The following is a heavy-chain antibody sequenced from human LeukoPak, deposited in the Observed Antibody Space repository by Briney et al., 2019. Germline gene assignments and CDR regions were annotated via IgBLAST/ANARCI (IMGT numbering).Heavy chain of an antibody. J-gene: IGHJ4*02. Sequence: SETLSLTCTDSGGSISSSSYYWGWIRQPPGKGLEWIGSIYYSGSTYYNPSLKSRVTISVDTSKNQFSLKLSSVTAADTAVYYCARIYDSSGHPRWGQGTLVTVSS. CDR2: IYYSGST. CDR1: GGSISSSSYY. V-gene: IGHV4-39*01. CDR3: ARIYDSSGHPR. D-gene: IGHD3-22*01.